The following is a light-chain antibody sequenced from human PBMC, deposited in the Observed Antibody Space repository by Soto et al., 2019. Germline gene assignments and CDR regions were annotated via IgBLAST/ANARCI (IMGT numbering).Light chain of an antibody. Sequence: EIVLTQSPGTLSLSPGERATLSCRARQSVSSNYLAWYQQKPGQAPRLLIYGASSRATGIPDRFSGSGSGTDFTLTISRLEPEDFAVYYCQQYGSYRTFGQGTKVDIK. CDR3: QQYGSYRT. V-gene: IGKV3-20*01. J-gene: IGKJ1*01. CDR2: GAS. CDR1: QSVSSNY.